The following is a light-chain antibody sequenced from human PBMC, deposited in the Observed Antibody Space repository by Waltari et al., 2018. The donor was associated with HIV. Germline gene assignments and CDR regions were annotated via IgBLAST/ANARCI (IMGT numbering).Light chain of an antibody. J-gene: IGLJ2*01. CDR3: SSWDDSLNGVWV. CDR2: SDH. CDR1: DFNIGANT. Sequence: QSVLTQPPSASGTSGQRVTISCSGSDFNIGANTVNWYQQVPGMAPKLLIYSDHQRPSGVPDRFSGYKSGTSASLAISGLQSEDEANYYWSSWDDSLNGVWVFGGGTKVTVL. V-gene: IGLV1-44*01.